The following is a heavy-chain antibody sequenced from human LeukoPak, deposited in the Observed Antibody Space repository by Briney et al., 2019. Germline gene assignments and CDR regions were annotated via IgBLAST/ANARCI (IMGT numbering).Heavy chain of an antibody. Sequence: PSETLSLTCTVSGGSISSSSYYWGWIRQPPGKGLEWIGSIYYSGSTYYNPSLKSRVTISVDTSKNQFSLKLSSLTAADTAVYYCAGGGGNYYDSSGYYPPFDYWGQGTLVTVSS. CDR1: GGSISSSSYY. CDR2: IYYSGST. V-gene: IGHV4-39*01. CDR3: AGGGGNYYDSSGYYPPFDY. D-gene: IGHD3-22*01. J-gene: IGHJ4*02.